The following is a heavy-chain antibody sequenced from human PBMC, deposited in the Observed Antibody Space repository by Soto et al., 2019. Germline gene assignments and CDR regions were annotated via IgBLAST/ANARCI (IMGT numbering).Heavy chain of an antibody. CDR1: GFTFTSSA. J-gene: IGHJ6*02. V-gene: IGHV1-58*01. CDR3: GFLSGPGYYYCGMDV. CDR2: IVVGSGNT. D-gene: IGHD3-3*01. Sequence: GASVKVSCKASGFTFTSSAVQWVRQARGQRLEWIGWIVVGSGNTNYAQKFQERVTITRDMSTSTAYMELSSLRSEDTAVYYCGFLSGPGYYYCGMDVWCQGTTVTVSS.